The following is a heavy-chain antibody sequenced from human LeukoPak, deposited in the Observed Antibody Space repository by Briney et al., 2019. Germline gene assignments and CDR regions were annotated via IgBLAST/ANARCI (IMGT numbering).Heavy chain of an antibody. D-gene: IGHD1-26*01. CDR1: GFTFTSSA. Sequence: ASVKVSCKASGFTFTSSAMQWVRQAHGQRLEWIGWIVVGSGNTNYAQRFQERVTITRDMSTSTAYMELSSLRSEDTAVYYCAADSSDQAEVGATHWGQGTLVTVSS. J-gene: IGHJ4*02. V-gene: IGHV1-58*02. CDR2: IVVGSGNT. CDR3: AADSSDQAEVGATH.